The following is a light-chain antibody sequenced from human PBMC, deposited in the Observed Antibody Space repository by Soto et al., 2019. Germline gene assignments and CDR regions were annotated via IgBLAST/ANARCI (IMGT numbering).Light chain of an antibody. J-gene: IGKJ5*01. V-gene: IGKV3-20*01. Sequence: VLSQSPGTLSLYTGDTATLSCRASQFVGSIYVAVDQQNPGQAPRLLIYCASSSATGIPDRLSGSGSGTDFTLTISRLQPEDFAVYYCQQYGISLITFGQGTRLEIK. CDR3: QQYGISLIT. CDR1: QFVGSIY. CDR2: CAS.